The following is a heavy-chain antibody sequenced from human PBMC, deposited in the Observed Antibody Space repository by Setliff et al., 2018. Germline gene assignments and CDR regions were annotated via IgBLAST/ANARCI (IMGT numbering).Heavy chain of an antibody. CDR2: VHFTGST. J-gene: IGHJ4*02. CDR1: GASIRNYY. CDR3: ASRDYYDNRGSLDF. V-gene: IGHV4-59*12. Sequence: SETLSLTCTVSGASIRNYYWTWIRQPQGKGLEWIGYVHFTGSTNYNPSLKSRVTMSADVSKNQFSLKLKSVTAADTAVYYCASRDYYDNRGSLDFWGQGTLVTVSS. D-gene: IGHD3-22*01.